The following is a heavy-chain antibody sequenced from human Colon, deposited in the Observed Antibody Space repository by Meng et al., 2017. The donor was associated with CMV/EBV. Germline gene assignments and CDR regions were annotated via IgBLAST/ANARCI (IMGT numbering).Heavy chain of an antibody. CDR3: ARDIASTGTGGPDY. V-gene: IGHV1-18*01. Sequence: SGYTFTSYGISWVRQATGQGLEWMGWINTNNGKTNYAQNLQGRVTMTTDTSSTTAYMELRSLISDDTAVYYCARDIASTGTGGPDYWGQGTLVTVSS. J-gene: IGHJ4*02. CDR2: INTNNGKT. CDR1: GYTFTSYG. D-gene: IGHD6-13*01.